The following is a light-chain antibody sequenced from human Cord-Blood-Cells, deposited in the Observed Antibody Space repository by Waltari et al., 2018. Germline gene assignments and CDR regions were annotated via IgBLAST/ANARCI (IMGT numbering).Light chain of an antibody. CDR2: GKN. CDR1: SLRSYY. V-gene: IGLV3-19*01. J-gene: IGLJ2*01. CDR3: NSRDSSGNVV. Sequence: VSVALGQTVRITCQGESLRSYYASWYQQKPGQAPVLVIYGKNNRPSGIPDRFSGSSSGNTASLTITGAQAEDEADYYCNSRDSSGNVVFGGGTKLTVL.